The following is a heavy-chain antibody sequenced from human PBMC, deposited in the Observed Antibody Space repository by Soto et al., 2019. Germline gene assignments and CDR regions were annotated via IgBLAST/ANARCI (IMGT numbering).Heavy chain of an antibody. J-gene: IGHJ4*02. CDR1: GLSIARGAYS. V-gene: IGHV4-30-2*01. Sequence: QQQLQESGSGLVKPLETLSLACTVSGLSIARGAYSWSWIRQPPGKGLEWVGSISQGGDTYYNPSLTGRVTIPVDRPRNKFSLNLTSVTAADTAVYYCAALSGYRYYFAYWGQGILVTVSS. D-gene: IGHD2-15*01. CDR2: ISQGGDT. CDR3: AALSGYRYYFAY.